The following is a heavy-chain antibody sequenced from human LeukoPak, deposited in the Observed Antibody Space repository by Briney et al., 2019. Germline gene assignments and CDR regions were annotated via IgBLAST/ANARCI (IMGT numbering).Heavy chain of an antibody. D-gene: IGHD2-2*01. V-gene: IGHV3-33*07. CDR1: GFTFGKYW. CDR2: IWYDGSNK. J-gene: IGHJ4*02. Sequence: GGSLRLSCVASGFTFGKYWMSWVRQAPGKGLEWVAVIWYDGSNKYYADSVKGRFTISRDNSKNTLYLQMNSLRAEDTAVYYCARDGEGYCSSTSCSTGDSWGQGTLVTVSS. CDR3: ARDGEGYCSSTSCSTGDS.